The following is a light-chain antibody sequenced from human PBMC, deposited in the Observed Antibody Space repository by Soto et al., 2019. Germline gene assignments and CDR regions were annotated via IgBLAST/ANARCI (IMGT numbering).Light chain of an antibody. CDR3: QQRSNWPPL. Sequence: EIVLTQSPATLSLSPGERATLSCRASQSVSSYLAWYQQKPGQAPRLLIYDASNRATGIPARFSGSGSGTDFTLTISSLEPEDVALYYCQQRSNWPPLFGGGTKVEIK. V-gene: IGKV3-11*01. CDR2: DAS. CDR1: QSVSSY. J-gene: IGKJ4*01.